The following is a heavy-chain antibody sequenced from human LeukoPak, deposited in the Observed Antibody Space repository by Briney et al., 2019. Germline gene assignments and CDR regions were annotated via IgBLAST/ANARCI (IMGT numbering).Heavy chain of an antibody. Sequence: PGRSLRLSCAASGFTFSSYGMHWVRQAPGKGLEWVAVIWYDGSNKYYADSVKGRFTISRDASKNTVFLQMNSLRVEDTAVYHCARGPIDKVVAGTFFGHWGQGTVVTVSS. CDR2: IWYDGSNK. J-gene: IGHJ4*02. V-gene: IGHV3-33*01. CDR3: ARGPIDKVVAGTFFGH. D-gene: IGHD6-19*01. CDR1: GFTFSSYG.